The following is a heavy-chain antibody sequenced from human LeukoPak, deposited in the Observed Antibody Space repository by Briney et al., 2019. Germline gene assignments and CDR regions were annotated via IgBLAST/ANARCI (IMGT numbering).Heavy chain of an antibody. CDR3: ARAGSNYAGWFDP. Sequence: SETLSLTCTVSSGSISSYYWSWIRQPPGEGLEWIGYIYYSGSTNYNPSLKSRVTISIDTSKNHFSLKLGSVTAADTAVYYCARAGSNYAGWFDPWGQGTLVTVSS. CDR1: SGSISSYY. J-gene: IGHJ5*02. V-gene: IGHV4-59*01. D-gene: IGHD4-11*01. CDR2: IYYSGST.